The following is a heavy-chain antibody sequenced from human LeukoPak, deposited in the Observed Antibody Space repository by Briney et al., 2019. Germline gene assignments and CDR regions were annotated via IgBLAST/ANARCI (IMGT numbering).Heavy chain of an antibody. D-gene: IGHD4/OR15-4a*01. Sequence: SETLSLTCTVSGGSISSYYWSWIRQPPGKGLEWIGYIYYSGSTNYNPSLKSRVTISVDTSKNQFSLKLSSVTAADTAVYYCASTKGLTTSADYYYYGMDVWGQGTTVTLSS. V-gene: IGHV4-59*01. J-gene: IGHJ6*02. CDR3: ASTKGLTTSADYYYYGMDV. CDR2: IYYSGST. CDR1: GGSISSYY.